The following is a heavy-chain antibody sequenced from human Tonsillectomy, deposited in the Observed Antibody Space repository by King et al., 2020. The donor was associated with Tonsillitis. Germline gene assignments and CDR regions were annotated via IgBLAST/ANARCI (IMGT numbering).Heavy chain of an antibody. CDR3: ARDPMTTVTPYYFDC. J-gene: IGHJ4*02. CDR1: GGSISSDSYY. Sequence: QLQESGPGLVKPSETLSLTCTVAGGSISSDSYYWGWIRQPPGKGLEWIGSIYYSGTTYYNPSLKSRVIISVDTSKNQFSLKLSSVTAADTAVYYCARDPMTTVTPYYFDCWGQGPLVTVSS. V-gene: IGHV4-39*07. D-gene: IGHD4-17*01. CDR2: IYYSGTT.